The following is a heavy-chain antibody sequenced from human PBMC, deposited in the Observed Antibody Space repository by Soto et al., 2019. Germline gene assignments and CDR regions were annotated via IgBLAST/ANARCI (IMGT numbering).Heavy chain of an antibody. CDR1: GFTVSSNY. CDR3: ARGPYSSSSSYYYGMDV. CDR2: IYSGGST. D-gene: IGHD6-6*01. V-gene: IGHV3-66*01. Sequence: EVQLVESGGGLVQPGGSLRLSCAASGFTVSSNYMSWVRQAPGKGLEWVSVIYSGGSTYYADSVKGRCTISRDNSKNTLYLQMNSLRAEDTAVYYCARGPYSSSSSYYYGMDVWGQGTTVTVSS. J-gene: IGHJ6*02.